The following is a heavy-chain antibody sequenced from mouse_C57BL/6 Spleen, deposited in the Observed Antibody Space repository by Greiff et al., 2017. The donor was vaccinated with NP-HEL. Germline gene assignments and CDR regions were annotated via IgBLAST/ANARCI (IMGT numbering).Heavy chain of an antibody. V-gene: IGHV5-9*01. J-gene: IGHJ3*01. CDR3: ARHNYGYDEGFAY. CDR1: GFTFSSYT. CDR2: ISGGGGNT. Sequence: EVMLVESGGGLVKPGGSLKLSCAASGFTFSSYTMSWVRQTPEKRLEWVATISGGGGNTYYPDSVKGRFTISRDNAKNTLYLQMSSLRSEDTALYYWARHNYGYDEGFAYWGQRTLVTVSA. D-gene: IGHD2-2*01.